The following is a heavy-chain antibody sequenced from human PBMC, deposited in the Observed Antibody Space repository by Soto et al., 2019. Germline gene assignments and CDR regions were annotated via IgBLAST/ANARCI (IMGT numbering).Heavy chain of an antibody. CDR3: VREDWHRFDS. J-gene: IGHJ4*02. Sequence: EVALVESGGRLVQPGGSLRLSCAASGFMFSAYWMSWVRQDPGKGLEWVATISGGASDKFYVDSVKGRFTISRDDSKNTLYLQMNSLRDEDTAVYYCVREDWHRFDSWGQGTLVTVSS. CDR1: GFMFSAYW. V-gene: IGHV3-7*01. D-gene: IGHD2-21*01. CDR2: ISGGASDK.